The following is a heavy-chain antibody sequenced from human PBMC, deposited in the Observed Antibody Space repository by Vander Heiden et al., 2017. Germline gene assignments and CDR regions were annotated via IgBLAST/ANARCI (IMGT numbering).Heavy chain of an antibody. J-gene: IGHJ6*02. CDR1: GYPFTRYD. Sequence: QVHLVQSGADVKKPGASLKVSCRASGYPFTRYDINCVRQATGQGLEWMGRVNPISGGTDYAQQFKGRVTMTRNTSINTVYMELSSLRSEDTAVYFCAKDLHCSSPSCSTLENDYGMDIWGQGTTVTVSS. D-gene: IGHD2-2*02. V-gene: IGHV1-8*01. CDR2: VNPISGGT. CDR3: AKDLHCSSPSCSTLENDYGMDI.